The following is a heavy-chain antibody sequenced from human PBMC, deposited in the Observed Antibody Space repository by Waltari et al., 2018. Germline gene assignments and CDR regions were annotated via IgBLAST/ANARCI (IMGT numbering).Heavy chain of an antibody. CDR1: GFAFSNYN. CDR3: ARENLGVIIFHYYFMDV. Sequence: EVQLVESGGGLVKPGGSLRLSCAASGFAFSNYNMNWVRQAPGQGLEWVSSISCSGTYIYYSYSVKGRFTISRDNAKNSLFLQMNSLRAEDTAVYYCARENLGVIIFHYYFMDVWGKGTTVTISS. V-gene: IGHV3-21*06. J-gene: IGHJ6*03. D-gene: IGHD3-3*01. CDR2: ISCSGTYI.